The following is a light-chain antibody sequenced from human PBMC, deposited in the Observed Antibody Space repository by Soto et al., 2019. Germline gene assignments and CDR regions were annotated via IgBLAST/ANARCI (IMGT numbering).Light chain of an antibody. J-gene: IGLJ2*01. CDR1: SSDVGNYNL. CDR2: EGS. Sequence: QSALTQPASVSGSPGQSITISCTGTSSDVGNYNLVSWYQQHPGKAPRLIISEGSKRPSGVSNRFSGSKSGNTASLAISGLQAEDEADYYCCSYAGINTVLFGGGTKVTVL. V-gene: IGLV2-23*01. CDR3: CSYAGINTVL.